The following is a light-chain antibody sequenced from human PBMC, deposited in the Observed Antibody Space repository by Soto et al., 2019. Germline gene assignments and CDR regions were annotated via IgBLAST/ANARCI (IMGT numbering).Light chain of an antibody. V-gene: IGLV2-14*01. CDR3: SSHRTGSTLV. Sequence: QPVLTQPASVSGSPGQSITISCTGTSSDLGTYNHVSWYQQHPGKAPKLMIYDVTSRPSGVSSRFSGSKSGYTASLTISGLQPEDEAEYYCSSHRTGSTLVFGGGTKVTVL. J-gene: IGLJ2*01. CDR1: SSDLGTYNH. CDR2: DVT.